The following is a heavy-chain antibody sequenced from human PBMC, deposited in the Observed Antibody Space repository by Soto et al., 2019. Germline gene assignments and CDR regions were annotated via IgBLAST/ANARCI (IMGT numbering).Heavy chain of an antibody. CDR3: ALSHTVTTDY. V-gene: IGHV3-74*01. Sequence: EVQLVESGGGLVQPGGSLRLSCAASGLTFSSYWMHWVRQAPGKGLVWVSRINSDGSSTSYADSVKGRFTISRDNAKNTMYLQMNSLRAEDTAVYYCALSHTVTTDYWGEGTLVTVCS. CDR2: INSDGSST. D-gene: IGHD4-17*01. CDR1: GLTFSSYW. J-gene: IGHJ4*02.